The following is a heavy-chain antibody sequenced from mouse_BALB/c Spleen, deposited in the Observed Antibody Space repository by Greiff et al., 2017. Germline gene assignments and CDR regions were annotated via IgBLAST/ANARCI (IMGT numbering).Heavy chain of an antibody. CDR2: ISSGGSYT. J-gene: IGHJ4*01. D-gene: IGHD1-2*01. CDR1: GFTFSSYA. CDR3: ARAASFYAMDY. Sequence: EVKLMESGGDLVKPGGSLKLSCAASGFTFSSYAMSWVRQSPEKRLEWVAEISSGGSYTYYPDTVTGRFTISSDHAKNTLYLEMSSLRSEDTAMYYCARAASFYAMDYRGQGTSVTVSS. V-gene: IGHV5-9-4*01.